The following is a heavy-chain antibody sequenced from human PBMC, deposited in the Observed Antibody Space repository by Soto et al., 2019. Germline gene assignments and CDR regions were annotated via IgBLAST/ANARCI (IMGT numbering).Heavy chain of an antibody. J-gene: IGHJ5*02. CDR3: ARGGVKGTTSRGQADT. CDR2: ISSSSDST. Sequence: QVQVVESGGGLVKPGGSLRLSCAASGFTFSDYYMSWIRQAPGKGLEWVSFISSSSDSTKYAVSVKGRFTISRDNDKNTLYLQLNSLRAEDTAVYYCARGGVKGTTSRGQADTWGQGTLVTVSS. CDR1: GFTFSDYY. V-gene: IGHV3-11*06. D-gene: IGHD1-7*01.